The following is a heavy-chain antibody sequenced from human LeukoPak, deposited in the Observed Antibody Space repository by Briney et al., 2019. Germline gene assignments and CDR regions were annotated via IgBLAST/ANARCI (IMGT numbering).Heavy chain of an antibody. CDR1: GGSFSGYY. Sequence: SETLSLTCAVYGGSFSGYYWSWIRQPPGKGLEWIGEINHSGSTNYNPSLKSRVTISVDTSKNQFSLKLSYVTAADTAVYYCAREEVGATPEYFDYWGQGTLVTVSS. V-gene: IGHV4-34*01. CDR3: AREEVGATPEYFDY. J-gene: IGHJ4*02. D-gene: IGHD1-26*01. CDR2: INHSGST.